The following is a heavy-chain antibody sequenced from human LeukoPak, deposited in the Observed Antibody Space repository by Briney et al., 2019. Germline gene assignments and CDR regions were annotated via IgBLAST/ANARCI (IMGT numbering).Heavy chain of an antibody. Sequence: PGGSLRLSCAASGFIFNGYWMNWVRQAPGKGLVWVSGINSDGSSTTYADSVKGRFTISRDNAKKTLYLQMDSLRAEDTAVYYCVRDPHIVVVPAARVYYFDYWGQGTLVTVSS. D-gene: IGHD2-2*01. CDR1: GFIFNGYW. V-gene: IGHV3-74*01. J-gene: IGHJ4*02. CDR2: INSDGSST. CDR3: VRDPHIVVVPAARVYYFDY.